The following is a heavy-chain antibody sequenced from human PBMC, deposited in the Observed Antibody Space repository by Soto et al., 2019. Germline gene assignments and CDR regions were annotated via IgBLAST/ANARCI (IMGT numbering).Heavy chain of an antibody. J-gene: IGHJ6*02. V-gene: IGHV5-10-1*01. CDR2: IDPSDSYT. Sequence: GESLKISCKGSGYSFTIYWISWVRQMPGKGLEWMGRIDPSDSYTNYSPSFQGHVTISADKSISTAYLQWSSLKASDTAMYYCASEYYYDSSGYYGTAYYYGMDVWGQGTTVTVSS. CDR3: ASEYYYDSSGYYGTAYYYGMDV. CDR1: GYSFTIYW. D-gene: IGHD3-22*01.